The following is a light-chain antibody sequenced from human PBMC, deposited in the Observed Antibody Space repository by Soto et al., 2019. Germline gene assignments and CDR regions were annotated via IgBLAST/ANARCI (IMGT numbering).Light chain of an antibody. Sequence: DIVLTQSPGPLSLSPGERATLSCRASQSVTNNYLAWYQQKPGQAPRLLIDGASSRATGIPARFSGSGSGTDFTLTISSLEPEDFAVYYCQQRSNWPRTFGQGTKVDIK. CDR2: GAS. J-gene: IGKJ1*01. V-gene: IGKV3D-20*02. CDR1: QSVTNNY. CDR3: QQRSNWPRT.